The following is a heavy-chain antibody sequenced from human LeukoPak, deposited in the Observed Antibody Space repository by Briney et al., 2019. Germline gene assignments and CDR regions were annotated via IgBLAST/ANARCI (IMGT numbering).Heavy chain of an antibody. J-gene: IGHJ4*02. Sequence: GGSLRLSCAASGFTFSNYGMHWVRQAPGKGLEWVAVISYDGSNKYYADSVKGRFTISRDNSKNTLYLQMNSMRAEDKAVYFCAKDEISYCGGDCFFVYWGQGTLVTVSS. V-gene: IGHV3-30*18. CDR3: AKDEISYCGGDCFFVY. CDR2: ISYDGSNK. D-gene: IGHD2-21*02. CDR1: GFTFSNYG.